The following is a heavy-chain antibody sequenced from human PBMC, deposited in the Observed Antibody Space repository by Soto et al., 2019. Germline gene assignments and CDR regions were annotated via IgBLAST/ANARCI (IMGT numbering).Heavy chain of an antibody. Sequence: SGPTLVNPTQTLTLTCTFSGFSLSTSGVGVGWIRQPPGKALEWLALIYWNDDKRYSPSLKSRLTITKDTSKNQVVLTMTNMDPVDTATYYCAHRPDIVATIFDLFHHYNWFDPWGQGTLVTVSS. CDR3: AHRPDIVATIFDLFHHYNWFDP. CDR2: IYWNDDK. V-gene: IGHV2-5*01. J-gene: IGHJ5*02. D-gene: IGHD5-12*01. CDR1: GFSLSTSGVG.